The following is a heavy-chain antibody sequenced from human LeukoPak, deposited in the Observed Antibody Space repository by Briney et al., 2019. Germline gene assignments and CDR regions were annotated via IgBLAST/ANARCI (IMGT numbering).Heavy chain of an antibody. Sequence: GGSLRLSCTASGFTFSDYAMSWVRQAPGKGLEWVGRIKSKTDGGTTDYAAPVKGRFTISRDDSKNTLYLQMNSLKTEDTAVYYCTTDRDPYSSGWYARDYWGQGTLVTVSS. CDR1: GFTFSDYA. J-gene: IGHJ4*02. V-gene: IGHV3-15*01. CDR3: TTDRDPYSSGWYARDY. D-gene: IGHD6-19*01. CDR2: IKSKTDGGTT.